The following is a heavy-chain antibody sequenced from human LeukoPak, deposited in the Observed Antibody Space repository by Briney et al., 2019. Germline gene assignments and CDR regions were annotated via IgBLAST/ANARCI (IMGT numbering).Heavy chain of an antibody. CDR2: ISSNVSIT. J-gene: IGHJ5*02. CDR3: AREAYYYGSGSYLNWFDP. V-gene: IGHV3-48*03. CDR1: GFTFSTYE. D-gene: IGHD3-10*01. Sequence: GGSLRLSCAASGFTFSTYEMNWVRQAPGKGLEWVSYISSNVSITYYADSVKGRFTISRDNARNSLYLQMNSLRAEDTAVYYCAREAYYYGSGSYLNWFDPWGQGTLVTVSS.